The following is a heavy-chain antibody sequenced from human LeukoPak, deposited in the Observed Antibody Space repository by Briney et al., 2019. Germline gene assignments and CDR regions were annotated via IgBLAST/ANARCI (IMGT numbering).Heavy chain of an antibody. Sequence: GGTLRLSCAASGFTLNTYAMSWVRQAPGKGLEWVSGINYGGTTYYANSVKGRFTISRDTSKNTLDLQMNSLRAEDTAIYYCAKRLGPTETQFDYWGQGTLVTVSS. V-gene: IGHV3-23*01. J-gene: IGHJ4*02. CDR2: INYGGTT. CDR1: GFTLNTYA. D-gene: IGHD1-26*01. CDR3: AKRLGPTETQFDY.